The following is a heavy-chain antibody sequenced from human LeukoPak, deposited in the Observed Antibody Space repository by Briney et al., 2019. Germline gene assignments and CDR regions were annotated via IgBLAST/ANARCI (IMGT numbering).Heavy chain of an antibody. CDR3: ARSYSNPLFCVDF. J-gene: IGHJ6*02. CDR1: GFSVSSYS. Sequence: GGSLRLSCAASGFSVSSYSVTWVRQAPGKGLEWVSVLYSGGNSYYADSVKGRVAISRDNSKNTVFLQMNSVRAEDTAVYYCARSYSNPLFCVDFWGQGTTVTVSS. V-gene: IGHV3-66*01. D-gene: IGHD4-11*01. CDR2: LYSGGNS.